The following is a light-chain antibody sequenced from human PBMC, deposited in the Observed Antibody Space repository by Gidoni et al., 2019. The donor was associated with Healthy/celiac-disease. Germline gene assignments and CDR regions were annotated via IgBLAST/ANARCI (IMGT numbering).Light chain of an antibody. CDR1: KLGDKY. V-gene: IGLV3-1*01. Sequence: SYELTQPPSVSVSPGQTASITCSGDKLGDKYACWYQQKPGQSPVLVLYQDSKRPSGIPERFSGSNSGNTAPLTISGTQAMDEADYYCQAWDSSTAHVVFGGGTKLTVL. CDR3: QAWDSSTAHVV. J-gene: IGLJ2*01. CDR2: QDS.